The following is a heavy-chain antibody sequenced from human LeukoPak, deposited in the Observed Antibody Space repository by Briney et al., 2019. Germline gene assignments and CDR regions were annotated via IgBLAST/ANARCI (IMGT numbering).Heavy chain of an antibody. CDR1: GFTFNKYT. J-gene: IGHJ4*02. Sequence: GGSLRLSCAASGFTFNKYTVHWVPQAQGKGLEGGALISYDGSNKYYADYVKGRFTSSRDNSKNTLYLHMSRLRAEDTAVYYYARDPGSGYYNFDYWGQGTLVTVSS. D-gene: IGHD3-22*01. CDR3: ARDPGSGYYNFDY. V-gene: IGHV3-30*04. CDR2: ISYDGSNK.